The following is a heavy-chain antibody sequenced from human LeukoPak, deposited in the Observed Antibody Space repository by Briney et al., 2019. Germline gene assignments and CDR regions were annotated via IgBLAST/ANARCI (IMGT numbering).Heavy chain of an antibody. Sequence: SETLSLTCTVSGDSISSYYWSWIRQPAGKRLEWIGRIYTSGSTNYNPSLKSRVTMSVDTSKNQFTLRLNSVTAADTAVYYCARDSYSSGWYQVGIYYYYYMDVWGRGTTVTISS. CDR2: IYTSGST. J-gene: IGHJ6*03. CDR1: GDSISSYY. CDR3: ARDSYSSGWYQVGIYYYYYMDV. V-gene: IGHV4-4*07. D-gene: IGHD6-19*01.